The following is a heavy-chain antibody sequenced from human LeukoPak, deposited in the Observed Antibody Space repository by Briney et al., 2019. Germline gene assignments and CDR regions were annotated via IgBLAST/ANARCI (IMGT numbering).Heavy chain of an antibody. Sequence: GGSLRLSCVASGFTFSSYVIHWVRQAPGMGLEWVAVISSDESHKYHADSVKGRFTISRDNSKNTLYLQMNSLRAEDTGVYYCAKDHYWSIDYWGRGTLVTVSS. CDR1: GFTFSSYV. CDR2: ISSDESHK. V-gene: IGHV3-30*04. CDR3: AKDHYWSIDY. D-gene: IGHD3-3*02. J-gene: IGHJ4*02.